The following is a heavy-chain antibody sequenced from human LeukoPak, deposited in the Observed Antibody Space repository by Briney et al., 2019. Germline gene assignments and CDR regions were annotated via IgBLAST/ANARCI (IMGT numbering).Heavy chain of an antibody. Sequence: PGGSLRLSCSASGFTFRGYAMHWVRQAPGKGLEYVSGISSNGGSTYSADSVKGRFTISRDNSKNTLYVQMSSLRAEDTAVYYCVKARLGYCSGGSCLGFDYWGQGTLVTVSS. CDR2: ISSNGGST. D-gene: IGHD2-15*01. V-gene: IGHV3-64*05. CDR3: VKARLGYCSGGSCLGFDY. CDR1: GFTFRGYA. J-gene: IGHJ4*02.